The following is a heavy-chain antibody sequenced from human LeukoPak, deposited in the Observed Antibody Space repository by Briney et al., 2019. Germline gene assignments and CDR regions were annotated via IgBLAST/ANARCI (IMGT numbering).Heavy chain of an antibody. CDR1: GGSISSYY. CDR2: IYYTGSP. Sequence: SETLSLTCTVSGGSISSYYWSWIRQPPGKGLEWIGYIYYTGSPNYNPSLKSRVTISVDTSKNQFSLKLSSVTAADTAVYYCARLGCSGGSCYDDYWGQGTLVTVSS. CDR3: ARLGCSGGSCYDDY. D-gene: IGHD2-15*01. J-gene: IGHJ4*02. V-gene: IGHV4-59*08.